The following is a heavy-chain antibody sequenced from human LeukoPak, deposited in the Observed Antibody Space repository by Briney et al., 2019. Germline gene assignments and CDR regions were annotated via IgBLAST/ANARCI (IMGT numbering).Heavy chain of an antibody. V-gene: IGHV4-4*02. CDR3: ARVSGPLTIFGVVINTNMDV. J-gene: IGHJ6*03. CDR1: GGSISSSNW. D-gene: IGHD3-3*01. CDR2: IYHSGST. Sequence: SETLSLTCAVSGGSISSSNWWSWVRQPPGKGLEWIGEIYHSGSTNYNPSLKSRVTISVDKSKNQFSLKLSSVTAADTAVYYCARVSGPLTIFGVVINTNMDVWGKGTTVTVSS.